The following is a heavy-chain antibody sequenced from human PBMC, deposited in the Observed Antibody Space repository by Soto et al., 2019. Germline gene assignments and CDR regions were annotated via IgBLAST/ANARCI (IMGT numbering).Heavy chain of an antibody. CDR1: GGSFSGYY. V-gene: IGHV4-34*01. J-gene: IGHJ4*02. CDR2: INHSGST. D-gene: IGHD6-19*01. Sequence: QVQLQQWGAGLLKPSETLSLTCAVYGGSFSGYYWSWIRQPPGKGLEWIGEINHSGSTNYNPSLKSRVTISVDTSKNQFSLKLSSVTAADTAVYYCARGPAAGFFDYWGQGTLVTVSS. CDR3: ARGPAAGFFDY.